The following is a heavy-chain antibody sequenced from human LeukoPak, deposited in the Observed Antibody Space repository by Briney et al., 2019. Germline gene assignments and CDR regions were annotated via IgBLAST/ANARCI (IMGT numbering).Heavy chain of an antibody. V-gene: IGHV1-18*01. CDR3: ARDPSNTRGRYQFFDP. J-gene: IGHJ2*01. D-gene: IGHD6-19*01. CDR1: GYTYTHHG. Sequence: ASVKVSCKASGYTYTHHGITWVRQAPGQGLEWMGWISAYNGDTIYAQSLQGRVTLTTDASTTTAYMELRNLRSDDTAVYFCARDPSNTRGRYQFFDPWGRGTLVTVSS. CDR2: ISAYNGDT.